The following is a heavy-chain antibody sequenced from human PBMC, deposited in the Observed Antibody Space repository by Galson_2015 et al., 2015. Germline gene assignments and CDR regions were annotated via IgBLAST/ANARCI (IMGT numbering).Heavy chain of an antibody. CDR2: ITPIFRYT. CDR1: GGTFSTYA. Sequence: SVKVSCKASGGTFSTYAMSWVRQAPGQGLQWMGGITPIFRYTNYTQMFQGRVTISADTSTSTAYMELSSLRPEDTAMYYCARAARDCSSSSCPYTYWGQGTLVTVSS. V-gene: IGHV1-69*06. J-gene: IGHJ4*02. CDR3: ARAARDCSSSSCPYTY. D-gene: IGHD2-2*01.